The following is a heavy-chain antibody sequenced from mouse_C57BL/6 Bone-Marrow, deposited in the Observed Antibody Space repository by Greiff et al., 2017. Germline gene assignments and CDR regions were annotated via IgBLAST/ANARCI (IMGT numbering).Heavy chain of an antibody. V-gene: IGHV1-15*01. Sequence: VKLMESGAELVRPGASVTLSCKASGYTFTDYEMHWVKQTPVHGLEWIGAIDPETGGTAYNQKFKGKAILTADKSSSTAYMELRSLTSEDSAVYYCTSYSGYFDYWGQGTTLTVSS. CDR1: GYTFTDYE. CDR3: TSYSGYFDY. J-gene: IGHJ2*01. CDR2: IDPETGGT. D-gene: IGHD2-12*01.